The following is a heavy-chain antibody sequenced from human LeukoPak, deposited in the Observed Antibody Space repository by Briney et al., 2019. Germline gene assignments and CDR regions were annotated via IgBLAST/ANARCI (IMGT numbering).Heavy chain of an antibody. V-gene: IGHV1-18*01. CDR1: GGTFSSYA. Sequence: ASVKVSCKASGGTFSSYAISWVRQAPGQGLEWMGWISAYNGNTNYAQKLQGRVTMTTDTSTSTAYMELRSLRSDDTAVYYCARDLYYYDSSGYYPPDYWGQGTLVTVSS. CDR2: ISAYNGNT. D-gene: IGHD3-22*01. J-gene: IGHJ4*02. CDR3: ARDLYYYDSSGYYPPDY.